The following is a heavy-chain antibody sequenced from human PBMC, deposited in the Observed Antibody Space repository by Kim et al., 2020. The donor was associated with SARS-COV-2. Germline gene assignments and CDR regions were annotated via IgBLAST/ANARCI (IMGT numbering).Heavy chain of an antibody. CDR3: ARVRTYGSGSYYDY. J-gene: IGHJ4*02. CDR2: IYHSGST. CDR1: GGSISSSNW. V-gene: IGHV4-4*02. D-gene: IGHD3-10*01. Sequence: SETLSLTCAVSGGSISSSNWWSWVRQPPVKGLEWIGEIYHSGSTNYNPSLKSRVTISVDKSKNQFSLKLSSVTAADTAVYYCARVRTYGSGSYYDYWGLGTRWTVSS.